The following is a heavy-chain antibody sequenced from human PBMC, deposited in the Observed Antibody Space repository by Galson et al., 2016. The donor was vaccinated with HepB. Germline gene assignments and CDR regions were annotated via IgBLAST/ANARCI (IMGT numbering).Heavy chain of an antibody. CDR3: TRGVSWAFDI. CDR1: GFTFSSYG. CDR2: IWSDGSNK. J-gene: IGHJ4*02. Sequence: SLRLSCAASGFTFSSYGMHWVRQAPGKGLEWVAVIWSDGSNKYYADSVKGRFTISRDNAKNTMFLQMNSLRAEDTAVYYCTRGVSWAFDIWGQGTLVTVSS. D-gene: IGHD3-9*01. V-gene: IGHV3-33*01.